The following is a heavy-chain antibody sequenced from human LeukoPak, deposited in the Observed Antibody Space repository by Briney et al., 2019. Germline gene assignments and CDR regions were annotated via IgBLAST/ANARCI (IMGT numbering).Heavy chain of an antibody. CDR1: GGTFSSYA. J-gene: IGHJ4*02. CDR2: IIPIFGTA. Sequence: SVKVSCKASGGTFSSYAISWVRQAPGQGLEWMGGIIPIFGTANYAQKFQGRVTITADESTSTAYMELSSLRPEDTAVYYCARGYTYYYDSSGYNWGQGTLVTVSS. V-gene: IGHV1-69*01. D-gene: IGHD3-22*01. CDR3: ARGYTYYYDSSGYN.